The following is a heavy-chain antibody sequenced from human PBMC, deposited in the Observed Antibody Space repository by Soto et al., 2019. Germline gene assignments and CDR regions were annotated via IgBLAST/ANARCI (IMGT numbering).Heavy chain of an antibody. CDR2: INYSGST. J-gene: IGHJ4*02. Sequence: SETLSLTCTVSGGSISSSSHYWSWIRQPPGKGLERIGYINYSGSTNYNPSLKSRVTISVDTAKNQFSLKLSSVTAADTAVFYCARTHYSSGWAFDSWGQGTLVTVSS. CDR1: GGSISSSSHY. CDR3: ARTHYSSGWAFDS. V-gene: IGHV4-61*01. D-gene: IGHD6-19*01.